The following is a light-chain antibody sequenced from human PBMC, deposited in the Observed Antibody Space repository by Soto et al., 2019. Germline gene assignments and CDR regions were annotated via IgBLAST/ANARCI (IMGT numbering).Light chain of an antibody. Sequence: QSALTQPASVSGSPGQWITISCTGTRSDVGGYNYVSWYKQKPGKAPKLVIYDVSHRPSGVSDRFFGSKSGNTASLNISGLQAEDEADYYCFSYSTSRARIFGGGTKLTVL. CDR2: DVS. V-gene: IGLV2-14*01. CDR3: FSYSTSRARI. CDR1: RSDVGGYNY. J-gene: IGLJ2*01.